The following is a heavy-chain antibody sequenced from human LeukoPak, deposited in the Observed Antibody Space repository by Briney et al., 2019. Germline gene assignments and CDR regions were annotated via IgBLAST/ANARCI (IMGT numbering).Heavy chain of an antibody. J-gene: IGHJ4*02. CDR3: ARKYCSSTSCLFDY. Sequence: GGSLRLSCAASGFTFSSYEMNSVRQAPGKGLEWVSYISTSGSPIYYADSVKGRFTISRDNAKNSLYLQMNSLRAEDTAVYYCARKYCSSTSCLFDYWGQGTLVTVSS. CDR2: ISTSGSPI. V-gene: IGHV3-48*03. CDR1: GFTFSSYE. D-gene: IGHD2-2*01.